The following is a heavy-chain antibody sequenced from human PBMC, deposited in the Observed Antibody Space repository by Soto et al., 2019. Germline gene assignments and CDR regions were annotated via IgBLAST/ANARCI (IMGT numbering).Heavy chain of an antibody. V-gene: IGHV3-23*01. CDR2: ISGGGGST. J-gene: IGHJ3*01. CDR1: GFTFGNYG. Sequence: DVQLLESGGGLVQPGGSLRLSCAASGFTFGNYGMNWVRQAPGKGLEWVAGISGGGGSTYYGDSVKGRFTISRDPSKNTVVLEVKSRRVEDSAVYYCAKGFIVVVTVIRPDDAFDVWGQGTLVTVAS. CDR3: AKGFIVVVTVIRPDDAFDV. D-gene: IGHD2-21*02.